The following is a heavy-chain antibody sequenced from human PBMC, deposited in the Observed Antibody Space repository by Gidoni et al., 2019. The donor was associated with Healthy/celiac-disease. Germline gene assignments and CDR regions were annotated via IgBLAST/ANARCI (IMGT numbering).Heavy chain of an antibody. D-gene: IGHD3-10*01. J-gene: IGHJ4*02. CDR1: GYSLTSYW. CDR3: ASQDTMVRRVIVDY. Sequence: EVQLVQSGAAVKKPGESARLSCKGSGYSLTSYWISWVRQMPGKGLEWMRRMDPSDSYTNYSPSFQGHVTISADKSISTAYLQWSSLKASDTAMYYCASQDTMVRRVIVDYWGQGTLVTVSS. V-gene: IGHV5-10-1*03. CDR2: MDPSDSYT.